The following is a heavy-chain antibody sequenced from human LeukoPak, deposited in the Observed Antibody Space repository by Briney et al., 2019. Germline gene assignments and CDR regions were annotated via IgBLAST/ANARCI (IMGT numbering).Heavy chain of an antibody. D-gene: IGHD5-12*01. CDR1: GFTFTKYA. V-gene: IGHV3-23*01. Sequence: GGSLPLSCAASGFTFTKYAMSWVRQPPGKGLEWVSASSSSDCTAYYAGRVNVWLTISRDNFKNTMYMQMHSLTAEYKAVYYCAKALGSIVVTTTDYWGQGTLVTVSS. CDR3: AKALGSIVVTTTDY. J-gene: IGHJ4*02. CDR2: SSSSDCTA.